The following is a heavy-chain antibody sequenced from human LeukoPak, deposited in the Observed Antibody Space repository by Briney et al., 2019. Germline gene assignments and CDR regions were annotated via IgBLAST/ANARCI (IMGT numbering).Heavy chain of an antibody. D-gene: IGHD1-1*01. CDR2: INANSGGT. CDR1: GYTFTGYY. Sequence: ASVKASCKASGYTFTGYYMRWVRQAPGQGLEWMGWINANSGGTNYAQKFQGRVTMTRDTSISTAYMELSRLRSDDTAVYYCARDPGGTGTITGDDYWGQGTLVTVSS. V-gene: IGHV1-2*02. J-gene: IGHJ4*02. CDR3: ARDPGGTGTITGDDY.